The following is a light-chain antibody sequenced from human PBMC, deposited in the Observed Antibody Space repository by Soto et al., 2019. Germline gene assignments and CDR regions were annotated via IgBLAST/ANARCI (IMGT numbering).Light chain of an antibody. CDR2: GAS. CDR1: SRIYSNY. CDR3: QHYVNSPRT. J-gene: IGKJ1*01. Sequence: EIVLTQSPGTLSLSPGESTTLSCRTRSRIYSNYLAWYQRRPGQAPRLLIYGASIRATGIPDRFSGSGSGTDFTLTISTLEPEDFAVYYCQHYVNSPRTFGQGTKVDI. V-gene: IGKV3-20*01.